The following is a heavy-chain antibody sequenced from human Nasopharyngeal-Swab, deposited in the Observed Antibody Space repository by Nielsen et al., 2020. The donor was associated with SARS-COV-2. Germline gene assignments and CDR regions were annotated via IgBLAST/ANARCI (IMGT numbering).Heavy chain of an antibody. CDR2: IWYDGSNK. J-gene: IGHJ3*02. CDR3: ARGDRYGGNALDAFDI. D-gene: IGHD4-23*01. V-gene: IGHV3-33*01. CDR1: GFTFSSYG. Sequence: GGSLRFSCAASGFTFSSYGMHWVRQAPGKGLEWVAVIWYDGSNKYYADSVKGRFTISRDNSKNTLYLRMNSLRAEDTAVYYCARGDRYGGNALDAFDIWGQGTMVTVSS.